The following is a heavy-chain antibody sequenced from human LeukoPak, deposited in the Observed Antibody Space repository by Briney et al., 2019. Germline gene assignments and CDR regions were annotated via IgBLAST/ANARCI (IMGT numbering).Heavy chain of an antibody. Sequence: SETLSLTCAVYGRSFSGYYWSWIRQPPGKGLEWIGEINHSGSTNYNPSLKSRVTISVDTSKNQFSLKLSSVTAADTAVYYCARIVAVWGKGTTVTVSS. CDR3: ARIVAV. CDR2: INHSGST. CDR1: GRSFSGYY. J-gene: IGHJ6*04. D-gene: IGHD3-16*02. V-gene: IGHV4-34*01.